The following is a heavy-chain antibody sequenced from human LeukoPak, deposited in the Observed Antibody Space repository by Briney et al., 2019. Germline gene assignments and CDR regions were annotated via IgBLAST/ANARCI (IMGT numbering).Heavy chain of an antibody. CDR1: GYTFTSYG. CDR2: INPNSGGT. J-gene: IGHJ3*02. D-gene: IGHD2-15*01. CDR3: ARVHTPDAFDI. Sequence: ASVKVSCKASGYTFTSYGISWVRQAPGQGLEWMGWINPNSGGTNYAQKFQGWVTMTRDTSISTAYMELSRLRSDDTAVYYCARVHTPDAFDIWGQGTMVTVSS. V-gene: IGHV1-2*04.